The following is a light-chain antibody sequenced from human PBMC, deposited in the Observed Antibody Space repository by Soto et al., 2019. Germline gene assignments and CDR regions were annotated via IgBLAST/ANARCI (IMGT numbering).Light chain of an antibody. J-gene: IGKJ4*01. CDR3: QQYNKWPLT. V-gene: IGKV3-15*01. CDR1: QSVSSN. Sequence: EILMTQSPATLSVSQGERATLSCRASQSVSSNVAWYQQQPGQAPRLRSYHASNRATGIPARFIGSGSGTEFTLTISSLQSEDCAVDYCQQYNKWPLTFGGGTKVEIK. CDR2: HAS.